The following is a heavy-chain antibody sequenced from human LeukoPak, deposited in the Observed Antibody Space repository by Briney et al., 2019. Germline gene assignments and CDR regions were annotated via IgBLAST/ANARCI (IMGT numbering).Heavy chain of an antibody. CDR3: ARSIGCRGAGCDGVYYFDF. CDR2: INEDGSKK. Sequence: PGGSLRLSCAASGFSFSISWMSWVRQAPGKGLEWVANINEDGSKKYLVDSVRGRFTISRDNAGNSLVLHMNTLRADDTAVYYCARSIGCRGAGCDGVYYFDFWGQGTLVPVSS. CDR1: GFSFSISW. J-gene: IGHJ4*02. V-gene: IGHV3-7*01. D-gene: IGHD2-2*01.